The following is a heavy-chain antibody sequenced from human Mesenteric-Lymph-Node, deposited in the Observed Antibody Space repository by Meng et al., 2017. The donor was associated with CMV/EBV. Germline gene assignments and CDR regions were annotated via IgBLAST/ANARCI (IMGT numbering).Heavy chain of an antibody. Sequence: ASVKVSCKASGYTFSDYYIYWVRQATGQGLEWMGWMNPNSGNTGYAQKFQGRVTITRNTSISTAYMELSSLRSEDTAVYYCARSPTAGGTGMGVWGQGTTVTVSS. CDR3: ARSPTAGGTGMGV. J-gene: IGHJ6*02. D-gene: IGHD6-13*01. CDR1: GYTFSDYY. V-gene: IGHV1-8*03. CDR2: MNPNSGNT.